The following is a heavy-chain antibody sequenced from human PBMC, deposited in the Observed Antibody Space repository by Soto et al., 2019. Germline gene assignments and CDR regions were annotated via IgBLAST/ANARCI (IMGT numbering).Heavy chain of an antibody. CDR2: IYYSGST. V-gene: IGHV4-59*08. CDR1: GGSISSYY. CDR3: ARTGGDYALGLFDL. J-gene: IGHJ2*01. Sequence: SETLSLTCTVSGGSISSYYWSWIRQPPGKGLEWIGYIYYSGSTNYNPSLKSRVTISVDTSKNQFSLKLSSVTAADTAVYYCARTGGDYALGLFDLWGRGTLVTVSS. D-gene: IGHD4-17*01.